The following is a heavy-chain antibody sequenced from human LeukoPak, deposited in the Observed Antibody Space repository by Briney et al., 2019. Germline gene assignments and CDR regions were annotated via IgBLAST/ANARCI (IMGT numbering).Heavy chain of an antibody. CDR1: GFAFSNYW. V-gene: IGHV3-7*01. CDR3: ATDRNSGSFYAY. CDR2: INQDGSEK. J-gene: IGHJ4*02. Sequence: GGSLRLSCAASGFAFSNYWMNWVRQAPGKGLESVANINQDGSEKHYVDAVEGRFTISRDNAKNSLYLQMNSLRAEDTAVYYCATDRNSGSFYAYWGQGTRVTVSS. D-gene: IGHD1-26*01.